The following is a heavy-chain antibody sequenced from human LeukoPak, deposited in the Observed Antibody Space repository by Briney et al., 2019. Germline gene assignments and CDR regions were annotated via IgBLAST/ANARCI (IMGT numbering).Heavy chain of an antibody. CDR1: GFTFSDYY. Sequence: GGSLRLSCAASGFTFSDYYMSWIRQAPGKGLEWVSYISTGGSTIYYADSVKGRFTISRDNAKNSLYLQMNSLRAEDTAVYYCARLDIYGDYEVDYWGQGTLVTVSS. CDR3: ARLDIYGDYEVDY. J-gene: IGHJ4*02. V-gene: IGHV3-11*04. CDR2: ISTGGSTI. D-gene: IGHD4-17*01.